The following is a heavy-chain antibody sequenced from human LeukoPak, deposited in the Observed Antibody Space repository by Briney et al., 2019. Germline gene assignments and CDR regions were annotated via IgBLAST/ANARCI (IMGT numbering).Heavy chain of an antibody. V-gene: IGHV1-2*02. CDR1: GYTFTDYY. D-gene: IGHD2-21*01. J-gene: IGHJ4*02. CDR3: ARGHSGDGYHFDY. CDR2: INPTSGGT. Sequence: ASVKVFCKASGYTFTDYYVNWVRQAPGQGLEWVGWINPTSGGTSYAQKFQGRVTLTRDTSINTAYMDLSSLRYDDTAIYYCARGHSGDGYHFDYWGQGTLVAVSS.